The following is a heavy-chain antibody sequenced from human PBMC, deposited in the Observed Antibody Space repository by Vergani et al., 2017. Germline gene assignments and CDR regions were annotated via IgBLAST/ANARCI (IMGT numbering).Heavy chain of an antibody. V-gene: IGHV3-43D*03. Sequence: EVQLVESGGGVVQPGGSLRLSCAASGFTSGFAFDDFAMHWVRQAPGKGLEWVALVTWDGDTKYYADSVKGRFTVSRNNGKHSVYLQMDSLRGDDTDLYDCSKDVGVGGTFNASFESWGQGTLVTVSS. CDR1: GFTSGFAFDDFA. CDR3: SKDVGVGGTFNASFES. CDR2: VTWDGDTK. D-gene: IGHD1-26*01. J-gene: IGHJ4*02.